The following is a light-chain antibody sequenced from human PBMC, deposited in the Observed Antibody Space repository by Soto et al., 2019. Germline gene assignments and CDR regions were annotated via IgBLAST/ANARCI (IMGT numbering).Light chain of an antibody. CDR2: GAS. V-gene: IGKV3-20*01. CDR3: QQYESSWT. Sequence: EIVLTPSPAALSLSPRERATLSCMASQSVDSKHLAWYQQKPGQAPRLLIYGASNRATDIPDRFSGRGSGTDFTLTITRLQPENFAVYLCQQYESSWTFGQGGKVAIK. J-gene: IGKJ1*01. CDR1: QSVDSKH.